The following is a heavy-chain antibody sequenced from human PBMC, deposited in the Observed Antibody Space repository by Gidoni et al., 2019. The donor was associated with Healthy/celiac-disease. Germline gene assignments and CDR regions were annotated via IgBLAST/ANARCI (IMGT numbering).Heavy chain of an antibody. V-gene: IGHV3-66*02. D-gene: IGHD2-15*01. CDR1: GFTVSSHY. CDR2: IYSGGST. J-gene: IGHJ6*02. CDR3: ARDYLVAASYYYYGMDV. Sequence: EVQLVESGGGLVQPGGSLRLSCAASGFTVSSHYMSWVRQAPGKGLEWVSVIYSGGSTYYADSVKGRFTISIDNSKNTLYLQMNSLRAEDTAVYYCARDYLVAASYYYYGMDVWGQGTTVTVSS.